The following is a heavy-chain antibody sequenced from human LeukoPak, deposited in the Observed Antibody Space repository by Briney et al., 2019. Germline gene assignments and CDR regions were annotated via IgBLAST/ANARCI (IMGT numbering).Heavy chain of an antibody. CDR3: ARDRGSYTFDY. Sequence: GGSLRLSCAASEFTVSRKYMTWVRQAPGKGLVWVSRIKSDGSNTNYADSVKGRFTISRDNAKNSLYLQMNSLRAEDTAVYYCARDRGSYTFDYWGQGTLVTVSS. V-gene: IGHV3-74*01. CDR1: EFTVSRKY. J-gene: IGHJ4*02. CDR2: IKSDGSNT. D-gene: IGHD1-26*01.